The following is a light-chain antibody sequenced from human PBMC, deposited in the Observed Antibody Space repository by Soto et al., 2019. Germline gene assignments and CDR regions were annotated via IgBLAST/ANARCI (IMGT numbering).Light chain of an antibody. Sequence: AIQLTQSPSSLSASVGDRVTITCRASQGISSALAWYQQKPGKAPKLLIHDASSLESGVPSRFSGSGSGTDFTLTISSLQPEDFATYYCQHFNAYPFTFGQGTRLEIK. J-gene: IGKJ5*01. CDR1: QGISSA. CDR2: DAS. V-gene: IGKV1-13*02. CDR3: QHFNAYPFT.